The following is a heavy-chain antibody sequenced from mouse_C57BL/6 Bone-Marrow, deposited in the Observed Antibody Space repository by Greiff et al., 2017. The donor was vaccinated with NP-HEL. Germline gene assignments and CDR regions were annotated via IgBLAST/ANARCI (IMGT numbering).Heavy chain of an antibody. CDR1: GFTFSNYW. Sequence: EVKLMESGGGLVQPGGSMKLSCVASGFTFSNYWMNWVRQSPEKGLEWVAQIRLKSDNYATLYAESVKGRFTISRDDSKSSVYLQMNNLRAEDTGIYYCTEAGYWRGWYFDVWGTGTTVTVSS. D-gene: IGHD2-3*01. J-gene: IGHJ1*03. CDR3: TEAGYWRGWYFDV. CDR2: IRLKSDNYAT. V-gene: IGHV6-3*01.